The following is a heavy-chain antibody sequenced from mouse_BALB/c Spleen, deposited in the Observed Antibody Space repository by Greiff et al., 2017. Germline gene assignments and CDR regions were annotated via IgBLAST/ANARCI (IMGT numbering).Heavy chain of an antibody. V-gene: IGHV5-17*02. CDR3: ARSITTVVATEGYFDV. Sequence: EVKLVESGGGLVQPGGSRKLSCAASGFTFSSFGMHWVRQAPEKGLEWVAYISSGSSTIYYADTVKGRFTISRDNPKNTLFLQMTSLRSEDTAMYYCARSITTVVATEGYFDVWGAGTTVTVSS. J-gene: IGHJ1*01. CDR2: ISSGSSTI. D-gene: IGHD1-1*01. CDR1: GFTFSSFG.